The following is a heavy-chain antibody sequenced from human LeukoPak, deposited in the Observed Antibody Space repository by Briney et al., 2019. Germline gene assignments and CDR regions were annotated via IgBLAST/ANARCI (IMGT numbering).Heavy chain of an antibody. D-gene: IGHD6-13*01. CDR3: ARDRAGIAAAVSWRWFHP. Sequence: GSLSLTCAVSGYSISSDYYWGWLRQPPGKGLGWIGSIYHSGSTYYNPSLKSRVTISVDTSKNQFSLQLSSVTAADTAVYYCARDRAGIAAAVSWRWFHPGGKGTLLT. CDR2: IYHSGST. CDR1: GYSISSDYY. J-gene: IGHJ5*02. V-gene: IGHV4-38-2*02.